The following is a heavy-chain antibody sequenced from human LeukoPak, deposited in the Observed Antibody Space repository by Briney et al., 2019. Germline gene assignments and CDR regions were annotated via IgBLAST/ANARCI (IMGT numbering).Heavy chain of an antibody. J-gene: IGHJ6*02. Sequence: PSETLSLTCTVSGGSISSYYWSWIRQPAGKGLEWIGRIYTSGSTNYNPSLKSRVTMSVDTSKNQFSLKLSSVTAADTAVYYCAGSPGGVIIPSYYYGMDVWGQGTTVTVSS. V-gene: IGHV4-4*07. CDR1: GGSISSYY. CDR3: AGSPGGVIIPSYYYGMDV. CDR2: IYTSGST. D-gene: IGHD3-3*01.